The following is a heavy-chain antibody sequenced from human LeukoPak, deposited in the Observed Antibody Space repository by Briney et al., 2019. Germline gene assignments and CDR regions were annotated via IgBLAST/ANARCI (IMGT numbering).Heavy chain of an antibody. Sequence: PGGSLRLSCAASGFTFSSYSMNWVRQAPGKGLEWVSSISSSSSTIYYADSVKGRFTISRDNAKNSLYLQMNSLRAEDTAVYYCAGERGRTSDGYNYDYWGQGTLVTVSS. CDR1: GFTFSSYS. D-gene: IGHD5-24*01. CDR3: AGERGRTSDGYNYDY. J-gene: IGHJ4*02. V-gene: IGHV3-48*04. CDR2: ISSSSSTI.